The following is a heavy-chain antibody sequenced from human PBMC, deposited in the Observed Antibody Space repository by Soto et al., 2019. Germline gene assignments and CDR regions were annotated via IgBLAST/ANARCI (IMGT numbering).Heavy chain of an antibody. V-gene: IGHV3-21*01. CDR2: ISSSSSYI. CDR1: VFTFSSYS. CDR3: ARDPGYSYRYGMDV. Sequence: GGSLGLCWVASVFTFSSYSMTWLRQAPGKGLEWVSSISSSSSYIYYADSVKGRFTISRDNAKNSLYLQMNSLRAEDTAVYYCARDPGYSYRYGMDVWGQGTTVTVSS. J-gene: IGHJ6*02. D-gene: IGHD5-18*01.